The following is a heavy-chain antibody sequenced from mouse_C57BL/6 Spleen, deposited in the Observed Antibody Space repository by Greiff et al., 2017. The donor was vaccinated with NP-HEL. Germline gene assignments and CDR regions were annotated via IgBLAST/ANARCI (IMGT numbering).Heavy chain of an antibody. D-gene: IGHD4-1*01. CDR3: ASPNWDQGDY. J-gene: IGHJ2*01. Sequence: QVQLQQPGAELVKPGASVKLSCKASGYTFTSYWMQWVKQRPGQGLEWIGEIDPSDSYTNYNQKFKGKATLTVDPSSSTAYMQLSSLTSEDSAVYYCASPNWDQGDYWGKGTTLTVSS. V-gene: IGHV1-50*01. CDR1: GYTFTSYW. CDR2: IDPSDSYT.